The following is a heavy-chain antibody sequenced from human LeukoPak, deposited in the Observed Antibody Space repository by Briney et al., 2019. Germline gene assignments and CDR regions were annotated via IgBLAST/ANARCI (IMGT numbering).Heavy chain of an antibody. J-gene: IGHJ4*02. Sequence: GGSLRLSCAVSGFTFSSYAMNWVRQAPGKGLEWVSTISGSGGSTYYADSVKGRFTISRDNSKNTLYLQMNSLRAEDTAVYYCAKGGHYDSSGYGNYWGQGTLVTVSS. V-gene: IGHV3-23*01. CDR3: AKGGHYDSSGYGNY. CDR1: GFTFSSYA. D-gene: IGHD3-22*01. CDR2: ISGSGGST.